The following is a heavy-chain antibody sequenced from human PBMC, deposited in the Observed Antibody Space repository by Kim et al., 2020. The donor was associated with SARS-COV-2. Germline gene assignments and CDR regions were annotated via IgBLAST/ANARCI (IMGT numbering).Heavy chain of an antibody. Sequence: GGSLRLSCAASGFTFSSYGMHWVRQAPGKGLEWVAVISYDGSNKYYADSVKGRFTISRDNSKNTLYLQMNSLRAEDTAVYYCAKDRYRQQLVNPSDYWG. V-gene: IGHV3-30*18. CDR2: ISYDGSNK. J-gene: IGHJ4*01. CDR1: GFTFSSYG. D-gene: IGHD6-13*01. CDR3: AKDRYRQQLVNPSDY.